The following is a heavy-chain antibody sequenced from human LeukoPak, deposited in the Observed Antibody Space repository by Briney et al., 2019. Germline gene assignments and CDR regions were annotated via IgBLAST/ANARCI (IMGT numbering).Heavy chain of an antibody. J-gene: IGHJ3*01. CDR1: GGSISNSTYY. Sequence: PSETLSLTCTVSGGSISNSTYYWGWVRQPPGKGLEWIGSIFYRGSTYYTPSLKSRVTISVDTSKNQFSLKLTSVTAADTDMYFCARNWVADSFDFWGQGTMVTVSS. CDR3: ARNWVADSFDF. CDR2: IFYRGST. D-gene: IGHD6-19*01. V-gene: IGHV4-39*01.